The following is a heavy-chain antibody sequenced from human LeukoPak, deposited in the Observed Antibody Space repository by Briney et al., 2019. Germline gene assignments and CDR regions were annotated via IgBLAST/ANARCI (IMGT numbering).Heavy chain of an antibody. CDR3: ARQVGVDDAFDI. Sequence: TVGSLRLSCAASGFTFNTYSVNWVRQAPGKGLEWVSSISSGSGYIFYADSMKGRFTISRDNAKTSLYLQMNSLRAEDTAVYYCARQVGVDDAFDIWGQGTKVTVSS. D-gene: IGHD1-26*01. V-gene: IGHV3-21*01. CDR2: ISSGSGYI. J-gene: IGHJ3*02. CDR1: GFTFNTYS.